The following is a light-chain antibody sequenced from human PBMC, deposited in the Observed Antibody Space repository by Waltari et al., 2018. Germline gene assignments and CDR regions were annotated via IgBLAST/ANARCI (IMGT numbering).Light chain of an antibody. CDR3: QQFDTYPWT. CDR1: QDIGTW. Sequence: DIQLTQSPSTLSASVGDRVTITCRASQDIGTWLALYQQNPGKAPKLLVYNASRLQSLAPSRFSGSGSGTEFTLTISSLQPEDFATFYCQQFDTYPWTFGQGTKVDIK. J-gene: IGKJ1*01. V-gene: IGKV1-5*03. CDR2: NAS.